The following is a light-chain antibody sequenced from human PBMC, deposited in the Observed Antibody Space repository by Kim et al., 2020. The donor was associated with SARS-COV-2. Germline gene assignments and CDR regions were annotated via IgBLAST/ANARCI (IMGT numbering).Light chain of an antibody. J-gene: IGKJ2*01. Sequence: VAVGNRVTHSCRASQNIGTYLAWYQHKPGKAPTLQVYQASSLESGVPSMFSGSGSEIEFILTISRLQPDDFATYYCQHYNSYPYTFGQGTKLKI. CDR1: QNIGTY. CDR3: QHYNSYPYT. V-gene: IGKV1-5*03. CDR2: QAS.